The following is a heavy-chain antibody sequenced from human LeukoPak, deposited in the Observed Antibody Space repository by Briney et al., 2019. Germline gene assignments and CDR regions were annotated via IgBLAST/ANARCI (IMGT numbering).Heavy chain of an antibody. CDR1: EFTFDDYA. CDR3: AKGLRCLEWLFDDGFYI. V-gene: IGHV3-9*01. J-gene: IGHJ3*02. D-gene: IGHD3-3*01. Sequence: QPGRSLRLSCAVSEFTFDDYAMHWVRQAPGKGREWVSGISWNSGNIGYADSVKGRFTISRDNAKNSLYLQMNSLRAEDTGLYYCAKGLRCLEWLFDDGFYIWGQGTMVTVSS. CDR2: ISWNSGNI.